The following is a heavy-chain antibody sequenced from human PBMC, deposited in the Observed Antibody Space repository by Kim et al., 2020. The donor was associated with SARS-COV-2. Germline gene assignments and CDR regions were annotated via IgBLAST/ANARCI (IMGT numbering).Heavy chain of an antibody. J-gene: IGHJ3*02. V-gene: IGHV3-7*03. CDR2: IKQDGSEK. CDR1: GFTFSSYW. CDR3: AREDRSITMVRGVKAAFDI. Sequence: GGSLRLSCAASGFTFSSYWMSWVRQAPGKGLEWVANIKQDGSEKYYVDSVKGRFTISRDNAKNSLYLQMNSLRAENTAVYYCAREDRSITMVRGVKAAFDIWGGGTMVTVSS. D-gene: IGHD3-10*01.